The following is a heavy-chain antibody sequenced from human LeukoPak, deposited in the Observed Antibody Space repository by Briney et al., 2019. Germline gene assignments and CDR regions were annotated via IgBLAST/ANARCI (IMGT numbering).Heavy chain of an antibody. CDR3: ANPSGYYDSSGYSPEFDY. D-gene: IGHD3-22*01. J-gene: IGHJ4*02. V-gene: IGHV3-23*01. CDR2: ISGSGGST. Sequence: PGASLRLSCAASGFTFSSYAMSWVRQAPGKGLEWVSAISGSGGSTYYADSVKGRFTISRDNSKNTLYLQMNSLRAEDTAVYYCANPSGYYDSSGYSPEFDYWGQGTLVTVSS. CDR1: GFTFSSYA.